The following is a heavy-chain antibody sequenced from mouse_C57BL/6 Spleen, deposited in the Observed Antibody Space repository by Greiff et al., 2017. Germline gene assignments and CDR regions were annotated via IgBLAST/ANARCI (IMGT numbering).Heavy chain of an antibody. D-gene: IGHD3-2*02. CDR1: GFTFSSYT. V-gene: IGHV5-9*01. CDR2: ISGGGGNT. Sequence: EVKLVESGGGLVKPGGSLKLSCAASGFTFSSYTMSWVRQTPEKRLEWVATISGGGGNTYYPDSVKGRFTISRDNAKNTLYLQMSSLRSEDTALYYCARQTAQDYFDYWGQGTTLTVSS. CDR3: ARQTAQDYFDY. J-gene: IGHJ2*01.